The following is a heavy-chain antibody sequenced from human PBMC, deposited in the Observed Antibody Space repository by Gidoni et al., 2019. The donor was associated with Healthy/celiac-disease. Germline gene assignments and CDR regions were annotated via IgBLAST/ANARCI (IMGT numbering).Heavy chain of an antibody. V-gene: IGHV3-33*01. CDR2: IWYDGSNK. J-gene: IGHJ4*02. Sequence: QVQLVESGGGVVQPGRSLRLSCAASGFTFSSYGLHWVRQAPGKGLEWVAVIWYDGSNKYYADSVKGRFTISRDNSKNTLYLQMNSLRAEDTAVYYCARGRSIAVAPCDYWSQGTLVTVSS. CDR3: ARGRSIAVAPCDY. CDR1: GFTFSSYG. D-gene: IGHD6-19*01.